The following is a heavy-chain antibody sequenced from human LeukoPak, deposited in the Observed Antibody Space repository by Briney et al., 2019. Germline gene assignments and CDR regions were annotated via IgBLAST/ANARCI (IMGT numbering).Heavy chain of an antibody. CDR3: ARSKGGAQREHGMDV. J-gene: IGHJ6*02. D-gene: IGHD1-1*01. CDR1: GFTFSSYW. V-gene: IGHV3-7*01. Sequence: PGGSLRLSCAASGFTFSSYWMSWVRQAPGKGLEWVANIKQDGSEKYYVDSVKGRFTISRDNAKNSVYLQMNSLRAEATAVYYCARSKGGAQREHGMDVWGQGTTVTVSS. CDR2: IKQDGSEK.